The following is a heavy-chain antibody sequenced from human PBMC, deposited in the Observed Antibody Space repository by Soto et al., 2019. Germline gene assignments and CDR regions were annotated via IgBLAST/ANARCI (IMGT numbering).Heavy chain of an antibody. CDR2: IYNSGST. Sequence: PSETLFLTCAVSGYSVSDSNWWGWIRQPPGKGLEWMGHIYNSGSTYYKSSLKGRVTMSIDTSKNQFSLRLYSVTAVDTAVYYCARKYGIPVAGTFDYWGQGILVTVSS. CDR1: GYSVSDSNW. CDR3: ARKYGIPVAGTFDY. J-gene: IGHJ4*02. V-gene: IGHV4-28*01. D-gene: IGHD6-19*01.